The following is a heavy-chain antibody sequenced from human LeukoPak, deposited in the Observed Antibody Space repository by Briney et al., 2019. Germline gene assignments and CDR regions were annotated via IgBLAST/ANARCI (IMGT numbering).Heavy chain of an antibody. J-gene: IGHJ1*01. V-gene: IGHV3-21*01. Sequence: GGSLRLSCAASGFTFSSYSMNWVRQAPGKGLEWVSSISSSSSYIYYADSAKGRFTISRDNAKNSLYLQMNSLRAEDTAVYYCARDLGGGLGYFQHWGQGTLVTVSS. CDR2: ISSSSSYI. D-gene: IGHD3-16*01. CDR1: GFTFSSYS. CDR3: ARDLGGGLGYFQH.